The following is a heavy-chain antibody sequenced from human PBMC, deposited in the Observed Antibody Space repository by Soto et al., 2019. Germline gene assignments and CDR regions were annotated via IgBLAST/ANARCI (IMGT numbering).Heavy chain of an antibody. V-gene: IGHV3-30-3*01. D-gene: IGHD3-9*01. CDR3: ARDPDLLTGYSPAGY. Sequence: PGGSLRLSCAASGFTFSSYAMHWVRQAPGKGLEWVAVISYDGSNKYYADSVKGRFTISRDNSKNTLYLQMNSLRAEDTAVYYCARDPDLLTGYSPAGYWGQGTLVTVSS. CDR1: GFTFSSYA. J-gene: IGHJ4*02. CDR2: ISYDGSNK.